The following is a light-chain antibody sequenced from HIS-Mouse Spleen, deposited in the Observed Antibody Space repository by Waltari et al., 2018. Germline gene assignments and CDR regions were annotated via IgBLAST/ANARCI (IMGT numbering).Light chain of an antibody. CDR2: GDS. CDR3: QVWDSSSDPVV. Sequence: SYVLTQPPSVSVAPGQTARITCGGTNIGSKSVHWYQQKPGQAPVLVVYGDSDRPAGIPGRFSGSNSGNTATLTISRVEAGDEADYYCQVWDSSSDPVVFGGGTKLTVL. J-gene: IGLJ2*01. V-gene: IGLV3-21*02. CDR1: NIGSKS.